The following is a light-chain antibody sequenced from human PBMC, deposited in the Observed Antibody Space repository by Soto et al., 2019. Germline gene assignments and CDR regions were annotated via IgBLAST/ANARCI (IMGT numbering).Light chain of an antibody. CDR1: SGSVSTSYY. CDR2: STN. V-gene: IGLV8-61*01. CDR3: VLNMGSGIWV. J-gene: IGLJ3*02. Sequence: QAVVTQEPSFSVSPGRTVTLTCGLSSGSVSTSYYPSWYQQTPGQAPRTLIYSTNTRSSGVPDRFSGSILGNTAALTITGGQADDESDYYCVLNMGSGIWVFGGGTKVTVL.